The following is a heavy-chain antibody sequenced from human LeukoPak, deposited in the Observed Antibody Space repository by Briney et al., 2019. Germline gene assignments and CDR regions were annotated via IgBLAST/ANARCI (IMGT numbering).Heavy chain of an antibody. J-gene: IGHJ5*02. D-gene: IGHD2-2*01. CDR1: GYIFSSYG. V-gene: IGHV1-18*01. Sequence: GASVKVSCKASGYIFSSYGISWVRQAPGQGLEWMGWISGYSGNTKYSQRLQGRVSMTTDPSTSTAYMELRSLRSDDTAVYYCARDSLDCSTTSCHSFDPWGQGTLVTVSS. CDR3: ARDSLDCSTTSCHSFDP. CDR2: ISGYSGNT.